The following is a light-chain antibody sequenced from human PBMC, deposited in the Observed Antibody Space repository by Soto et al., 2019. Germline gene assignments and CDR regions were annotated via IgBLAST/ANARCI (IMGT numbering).Light chain of an antibody. CDR2: VAS. Sequence: DIQLTQSPSFLSASVGDRVTITCRASQDISSYLAWYQQKPGKAPNLLIYVASTLQSGVPSRFSGSGSGTEFTLTISSLQPEDFATYYCQQVYTNLVTFGPGTKVEIK. CDR3: QQVYTNLVT. CDR1: QDISSY. J-gene: IGKJ3*01. V-gene: IGKV1-9*01.